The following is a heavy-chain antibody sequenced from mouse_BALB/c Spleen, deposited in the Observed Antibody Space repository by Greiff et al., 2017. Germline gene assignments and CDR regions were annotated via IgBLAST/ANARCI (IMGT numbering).Heavy chain of an antibody. CDR3: AREGIRYFDY. CDR1: GFTFSSYG. D-gene: IGHD2-4*01. J-gene: IGHJ2*01. CDR2: INSNGGST. Sequence: EVQRVESGGGLVQPGGSLKLSCAASGFTFSSYGMSWVRQTPDKRLELVATINSNGGSTYYPDSVKGRFTISRDNAKNTLYLQMSSLKSEDTAMYYCAREGIRYFDYWGQGTTLTVSS. V-gene: IGHV5-6-3*01.